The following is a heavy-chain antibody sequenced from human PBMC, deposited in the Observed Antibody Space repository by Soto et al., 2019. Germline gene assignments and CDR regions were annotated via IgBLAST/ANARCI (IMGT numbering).Heavy chain of an antibody. J-gene: IGHJ3*02. Sequence: QLQLQESGPGLVKPSETLSLTCTVSGDSIIRSNYYWGWVRQPPGKGLEWIGSIYYSENTYYNPSLKSRVTISGDTSNNPFALRLSSVTAAKAAVYYCIARTVTTFNSFDIWGQGTMVTVSS. V-gene: IGHV4-39*01. CDR3: IARTVTTFNSFDI. CDR2: IYYSENT. D-gene: IGHD4-17*01. CDR1: GDSIIRSNYY.